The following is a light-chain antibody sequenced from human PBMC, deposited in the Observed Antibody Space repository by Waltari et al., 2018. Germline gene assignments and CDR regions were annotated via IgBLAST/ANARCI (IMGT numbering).Light chain of an antibody. V-gene: IGLV1-47*01. J-gene: IGLJ3*02. CDR1: NSNIGSNH. Sequence: QSVLPQSPSTSGTPGQRFTISCSGTNSNIGSNHVYWYQQLRGTAPKLLIYRSVLRPSGVPVRFSGSRSGTSASLAISGLRSEDEAHYYCFVWDDSLSGLWVFGGGTKLTVL. CDR3: FVWDDSLSGLWV. CDR2: RSV.